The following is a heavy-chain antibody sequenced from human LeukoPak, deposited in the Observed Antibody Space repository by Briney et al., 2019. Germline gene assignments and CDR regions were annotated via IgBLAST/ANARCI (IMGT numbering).Heavy chain of an antibody. J-gene: IGHJ4*02. D-gene: IGHD3-10*01. CDR2: IKSKTDGGTT. V-gene: IGHV3-15*01. CDR3: TTHRVLWFGDPAGNFDY. Sequence: PGGSLRLSCAASGFTFSNAWMSWVRQAPGKGLEWVGRIKSKTDGGTTDYAAPVKGRFTISRDDSKNTLYLQMNSLKTEDTAVYYCTTHRVLWFGDPAGNFDYWGQGTLVTVSS. CDR1: GFTFSNAW.